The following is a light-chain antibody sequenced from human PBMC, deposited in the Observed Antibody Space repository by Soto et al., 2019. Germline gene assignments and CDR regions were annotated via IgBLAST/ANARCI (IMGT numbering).Light chain of an antibody. Sequence: QSVLTQPPSASGTPGQRVTISCSGSSSNIGSNTVNWYQQLPGTAPKLLIYSNDQRPSGVPDRFSGSKSDTSASLAISGLQSGDEADYYCAAWDDSLNGYVFGTGTKVTVL. CDR3: AAWDDSLNGYV. CDR1: SSNIGSNT. CDR2: SND. V-gene: IGLV1-44*01. J-gene: IGLJ1*01.